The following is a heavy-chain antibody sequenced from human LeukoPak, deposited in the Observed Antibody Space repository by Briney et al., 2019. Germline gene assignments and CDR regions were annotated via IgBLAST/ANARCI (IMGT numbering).Heavy chain of an antibody. CDR2: INSDGSST. CDR3: ARGPKNYYDSSGYNY. V-gene: IGHV3-74*01. D-gene: IGHD3-22*01. CDR1: GFSFRSYW. Sequence: GGSLRLSCAASGFSFRSYWMHWVRQLPGKGLVWVSRINSDGSSTSYADSVKGRFTISRDNAKNTLYLQMNSLRAEDTAVYYCARGPKNYYDSSGYNYWGQGTLVTVSS. J-gene: IGHJ4*02.